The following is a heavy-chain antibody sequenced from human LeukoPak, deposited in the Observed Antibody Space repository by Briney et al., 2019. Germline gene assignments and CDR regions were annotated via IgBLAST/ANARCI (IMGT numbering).Heavy chain of an antibody. D-gene: IGHD6-19*01. Sequence: SETLSLTCTVSGGSISSSSYYWGWIRQPPGKGLEWIGSIYYSGSTYYNPSLKSRVTMSVDTSKNQFSLKLSSVTAADTAVYYCASAVGSGWYFFDYWGQGTLVTVSS. V-gene: IGHV4-39*07. CDR1: GGSISSSSYY. CDR3: ASAVGSGWYFFDY. J-gene: IGHJ4*02. CDR2: IYYSGST.